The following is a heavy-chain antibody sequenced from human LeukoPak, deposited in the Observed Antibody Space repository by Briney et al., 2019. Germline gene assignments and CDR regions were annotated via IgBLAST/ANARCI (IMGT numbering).Heavy chain of an antibody. J-gene: IGHJ4*02. CDR1: GFTFSDYA. CDR3: ARAKDGTNILDY. Sequence: GRSLTLSCAASGFTFSDYAMHWVRQAPGKGLEWVTLISYNGVNKYYAGSVKGRFTISRDNSKSTLYLQMDSLRAEDTAVYCCARAKDGTNILDYWGQGTLVTVSS. D-gene: IGHD2-2*01. CDR2: ISYNGVNK. V-gene: IGHV3-30-3*01.